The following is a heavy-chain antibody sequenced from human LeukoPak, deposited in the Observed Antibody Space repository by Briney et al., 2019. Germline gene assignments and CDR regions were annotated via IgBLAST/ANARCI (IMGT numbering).Heavy chain of an antibody. V-gene: IGHV4-59*01. CDR3: ARARYYFDY. CDR1: GRSISSYY. Sequence: PSETLSLTCTVSGRSISSYYWSWIRQPPGKGLGWIGYIYYSGSTNNNPSLKSRVTISVDTSKNQSSLKLSSVTAADTAVYYCARARYYFDYWGQGTLVTVSS. CDR2: IYYSGST. J-gene: IGHJ4*02.